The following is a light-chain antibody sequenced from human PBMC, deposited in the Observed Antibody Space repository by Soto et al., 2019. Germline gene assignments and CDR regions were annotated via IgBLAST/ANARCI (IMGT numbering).Light chain of an antibody. J-gene: IGLJ7*01. CDR2: EVS. CDR1: SSDVGGYNY. V-gene: IGLV2-14*01. Sequence: QSALTQPASVSGSPGQSITISCTVTSSDVGGYNYVSWYQQHPGKAPKLMIYEVSNRPSGVSNRFSGSKSGNTASLTISGLQAEDEADYYCSSYTSSSTYAVFGGGTQLTVL. CDR3: SSYTSSSTYAV.